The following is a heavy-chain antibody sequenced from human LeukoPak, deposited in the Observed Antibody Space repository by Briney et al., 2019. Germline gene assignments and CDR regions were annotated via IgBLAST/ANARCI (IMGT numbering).Heavy chain of an antibody. J-gene: IGHJ4*02. CDR1: SYSISSGYY. CDR3: ARSSYGDSIYDY. CDR2: IYHSGST. D-gene: IGHD4-17*01. V-gene: IGHV4-38-2*02. Sequence: PSETLSLTCTVSSYSISSGYYWGWIRQPPGKGLEWIGSIYHSGSTYYNPSLKSRVTISVDTSKNQFSLKLSSVTAADTAVYYCARSSYGDSIYDYWGQGTLVTVSS.